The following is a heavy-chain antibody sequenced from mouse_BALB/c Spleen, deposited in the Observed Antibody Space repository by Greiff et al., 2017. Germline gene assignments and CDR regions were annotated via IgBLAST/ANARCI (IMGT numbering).Heavy chain of an antibody. Sequence: EVQVVESGGGLVKPGGSLKLSCAASGFTFSSYAMSWVRQTPEKRLEWVASISSGGSTYYPDSVKGRFTISRDNARNILYLQMSSLRSEDTAMYYCARGTTVVFPDYWGQGTTLTVSS. V-gene: IGHV5-6-5*01. CDR2: ISSGGST. CDR3: ARGTTVVFPDY. J-gene: IGHJ2*01. CDR1: GFTFSSYA. D-gene: IGHD1-1*01.